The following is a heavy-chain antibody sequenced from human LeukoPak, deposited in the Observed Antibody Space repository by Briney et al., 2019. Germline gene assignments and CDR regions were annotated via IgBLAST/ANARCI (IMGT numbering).Heavy chain of an antibody. CDR2: IYYSGST. Sequence: SETLSLTCTVSGGSISSYYWSWIRQPPGKGLEWIGYIYYSGSTNYNPSLKSRVTISVDTSKNQFSLKLSSVTAADTAVYYCARGTYDSSGYWHYFDYWGQGTLVTVSS. CDR1: GGSISSYY. J-gene: IGHJ4*02. D-gene: IGHD3-22*01. CDR3: ARGTYDSSGYWHYFDY. V-gene: IGHV4-59*01.